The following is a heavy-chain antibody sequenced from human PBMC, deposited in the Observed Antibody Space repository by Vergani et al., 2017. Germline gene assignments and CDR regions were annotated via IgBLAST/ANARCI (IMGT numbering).Heavy chain of an antibody. Sequence: QVQLQESGPGLVKPSQTLSLTCSVSGDSISSGVYSWNWIRQHPGKGLEWIWYIYSTGSTHHNPSLRGRINMSVDTSKNQFSLKLNSVTAADTAMYYCARMGGYDEGDAFRIGYFDSWGPGILVTVTS. CDR3: ARMGGYDEGDAFRIGYFDS. CDR1: GDSISSGVYS. D-gene: IGHD3-22*01. V-gene: IGHV4-31*03. CDR2: IYSTGST. J-gene: IGHJ4*03.